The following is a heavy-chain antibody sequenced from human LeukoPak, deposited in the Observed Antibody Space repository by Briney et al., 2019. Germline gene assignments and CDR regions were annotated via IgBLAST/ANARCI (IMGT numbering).Heavy chain of an antibody. CDR2: IYPGDSDT. CDR1: GYSFTSYW. V-gene: IGHV5-51*01. CDR3: ARRGYCSGGSCYFDAFDI. Sequence: GESLKISCKGSGYSFTSYWIGWVRQMPGKGLEWMGIIYPGDSDTRYSPSFQGQVTISADKSISTAYLQWSSLKASDTAMYYCARRGYCSGGSCYFDAFDIWGQGTMVTVPS. J-gene: IGHJ3*02. D-gene: IGHD2-15*01.